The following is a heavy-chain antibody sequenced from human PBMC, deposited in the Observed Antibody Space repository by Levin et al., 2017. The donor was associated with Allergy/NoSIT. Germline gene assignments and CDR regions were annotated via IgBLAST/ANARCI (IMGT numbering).Heavy chain of an antibody. J-gene: IGHJ4*02. CDR2: ISGNGNTA. CDR1: GFTFSNYA. CDR3: AKDDQSGWGSYSWGNFDN. Sequence: GGSLRLSCAASGFTFSNYAMSWVRQPPGKALEWVSGISGNGNTAVYLAPVKGRFTISRDNSKNTIYLQMNSLRDEDTAVYYCAKDDQSGWGSYSWGNFDNWGQGTLVTVSS. D-gene: IGHD3-10*01. V-gene: IGHV3-23*01.